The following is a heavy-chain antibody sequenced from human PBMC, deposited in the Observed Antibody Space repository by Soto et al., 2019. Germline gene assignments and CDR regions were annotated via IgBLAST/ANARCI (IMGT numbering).Heavy chain of an antibody. D-gene: IGHD2-8*01. CDR1: GYTFTGYF. J-gene: IGHJ6*02. Sequence: QVQLVQSGAEVKKPGASVKVSCKASGYTFTGYFIHWVRQAPGRGFEWMGWINPSSGGTNYALKFRGRVTLTRDTSISTAHIHLSSLSSDVTAVNFCAKEGQSLSKDAWGLGTTDSVS. CDR2: INPSSGGT. V-gene: IGHV1-2*02. CDR3: AKEGQSLSKDA.